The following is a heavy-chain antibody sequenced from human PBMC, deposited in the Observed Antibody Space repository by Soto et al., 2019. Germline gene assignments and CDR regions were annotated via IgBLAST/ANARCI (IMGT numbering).Heavy chain of an antibody. CDR2: IIPIFGTA. CDR3: ARENGDGYKSGTWFDP. CDR1: GGTFSSYA. D-gene: IGHD5-12*01. V-gene: IGHV1-69*13. Sequence: SVKVSCKASGGTFSSYAISGVRHAPGQGLEWMGGIIPIFGTANYAQKFQGRVTITADESTSTAYMELSSLRSEDTAVYYCARENGDGYKSGTWFDPWGQGTLVTVS. J-gene: IGHJ5*02.